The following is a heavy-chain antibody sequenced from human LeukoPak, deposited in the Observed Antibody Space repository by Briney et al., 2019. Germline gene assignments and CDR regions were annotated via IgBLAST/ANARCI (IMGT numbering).Heavy chain of an antibody. J-gene: IGHJ3*02. V-gene: IGHV1-18*01. D-gene: IGHD3-22*01. CDR2: ISAYNGNT. CDR3: ARDRGYYDSSGYYNDAFDI. CDR1: GYTFTSYG. Sequence: ASVKVSCKASGYTFTSYGISWVRQAPGQGLEWMGWISAYNGNTNYAQKLQGRVTMTTDTSTSTAYMELRSLRSDDTAVYYCARDRGYYDSSGYYNDAFDIWGQATMVTVSS.